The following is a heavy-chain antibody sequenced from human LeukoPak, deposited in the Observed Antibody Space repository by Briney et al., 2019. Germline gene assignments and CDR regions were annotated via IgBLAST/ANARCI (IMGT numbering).Heavy chain of an antibody. V-gene: IGHV4-30-4*01. CDR3: ARGAGPTYGLQRYFDY. CDR1: SGSISSGDFY. CDR2: MNYSGNT. D-gene: IGHD3-10*01. J-gene: IGHJ4*02. Sequence: SETLSLTCTISSGSISSGDFYWTWIRQPPGKGLEWIGYMNYSGNTYYNPSLRSQVTLSVDTSKNHFSLKLTSVTAADTAVYYCARGAGPTYGLQRYFDYWGQGTPVTVSS.